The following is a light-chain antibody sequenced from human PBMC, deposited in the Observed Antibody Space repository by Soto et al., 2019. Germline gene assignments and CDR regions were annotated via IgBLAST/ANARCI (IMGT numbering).Light chain of an antibody. Sequence: DMVMTQSPLSLPVTPGESASISCRSRKRLLHSNGNNYLDWFQQRPGRSPRRLIYKVSNRDSGVPARFSGSGSGTDFALKISRVEAEDVGVYYCMQGTHWPITFGQGTRLEI. V-gene: IGKV2-30*02. CDR1: KRLLHSNGNNY. CDR3: MQGTHWPIT. CDR2: KVS. J-gene: IGKJ5*01.